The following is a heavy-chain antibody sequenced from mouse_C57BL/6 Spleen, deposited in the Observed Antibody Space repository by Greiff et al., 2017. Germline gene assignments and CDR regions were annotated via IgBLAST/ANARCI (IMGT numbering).Heavy chain of an antibody. CDR3: ARGGSTTVRAWFVY. Sequence: QVQLQQPGAELVKPGASVKLSCKASGYTFTSYWMQWVKQRPGQGLEWIGEIDPSDSYTNYNQKFKGKATLTVDTSSSTAYMQLSSLTSEDSAVYYCARGGSTTVRAWFVYWGQGTLVTVSA. CDR1: GYTFTSYW. V-gene: IGHV1-50*01. J-gene: IGHJ3*01. CDR2: IDPSDSYT. D-gene: IGHD1-1*01.